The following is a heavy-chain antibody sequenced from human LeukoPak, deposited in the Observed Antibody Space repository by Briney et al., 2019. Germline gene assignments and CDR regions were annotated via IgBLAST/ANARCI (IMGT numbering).Heavy chain of an antibody. CDR2: IVSRGDT. J-gene: IGHJ4*02. Sequence: PGGSLRLSCAPAGLPFSMSDTHWVRPLTGEGLEWVSAIVSRGDTYYPDPVNGRFTISRENARNSLFLQMNNLRAGDTAVYYCARESWAESFSGTYYNWFDYWGQGTLVTVSS. CDR1: GLPFSMSD. V-gene: IGHV3-13*01. CDR3: ARESWAESFSGTYYNWFDY. D-gene: IGHD3-10*01.